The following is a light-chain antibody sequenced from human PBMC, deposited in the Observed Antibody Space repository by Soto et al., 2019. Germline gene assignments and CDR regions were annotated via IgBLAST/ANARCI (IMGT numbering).Light chain of an antibody. CDR1: QSVTSGY. CDR3: QHYSSSPPAIT. V-gene: IGKV3-20*01. J-gene: IGKJ5*01. Sequence: EIGLTQSPDNLSLSPGERATLSCRASQSVTSGYLAWYQQQPNQAPRLLIYSASYRATDIPDRFSGGGSGTDFTLTISRLEPEDFAVYYCQHYSSSPPAITFGQGTRLEIK. CDR2: SAS.